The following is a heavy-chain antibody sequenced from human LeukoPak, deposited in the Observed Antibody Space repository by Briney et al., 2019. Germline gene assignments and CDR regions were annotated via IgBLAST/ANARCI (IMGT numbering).Heavy chain of an antibody. Sequence: ASVKVSRKASGYTFTGYYMHWVRQAPGQGLEWMGWINPNSGGTNYAQKFLGRVTMTRDTSISTAYMELSRLRADDTAVYYCARDGVEYCSGGSCNYYFDYWGQGTLVTVSS. D-gene: IGHD2-15*01. CDR2: INPNSGGT. CDR1: GYTFTGYY. J-gene: IGHJ4*02. CDR3: ARDGVEYCSGGSCNYYFDY. V-gene: IGHV1-2*02.